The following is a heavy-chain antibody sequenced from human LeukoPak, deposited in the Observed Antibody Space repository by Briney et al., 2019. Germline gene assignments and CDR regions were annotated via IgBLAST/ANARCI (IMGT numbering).Heavy chain of an antibody. D-gene: IGHD6-19*01. CDR3: ARGTGVAVAGNY. CDR2: IYYSGST. J-gene: IGHJ4*02. Sequence: SETLSLTCTVSSGSISSSSYYWGWIRQPPGKGLEWMGSIYYSGSTSYNPSLKSRVTISLDTSKNQFSLKLTSVTAADTAVYYCARGTGVAVAGNYWGQGTLVTVSS. V-gene: IGHV4-39*07. CDR1: SGSISSSSYY.